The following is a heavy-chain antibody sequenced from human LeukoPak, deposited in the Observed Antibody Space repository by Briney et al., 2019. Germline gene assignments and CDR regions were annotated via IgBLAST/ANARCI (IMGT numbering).Heavy chain of an antibody. CDR2: ISDSGDNI. CDR1: GFTLSSYA. Sequence: GGSLRLSCAASGFTLSSYAMSWVRQAPGKGLEWVSSISDSGDNIYYADSVKGRFTISRDNSKNTMYLQMNSLRAEDTAVYYCAKLIAVAGTDDYWGQGTLVTVSS. CDR3: AKLIAVAGTDDY. V-gene: IGHV3-23*01. D-gene: IGHD6-19*01. J-gene: IGHJ4*02.